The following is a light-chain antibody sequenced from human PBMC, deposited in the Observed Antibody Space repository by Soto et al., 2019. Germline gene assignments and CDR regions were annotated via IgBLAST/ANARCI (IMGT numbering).Light chain of an antibody. CDR1: SSNFGCNF. V-gene: IGLV1-44*01. CDR2: SHN. Sequence: QSVLTQPPSVSAAPGQKVTISCSGSSSNFGCNFVTWYQQLPGTAPKLLIYSHNQRPSGVPYRFSGSKSGTAASLAISGLQSEDEADYYCEAWDDSLKGYVFGTGTKVTVL. J-gene: IGLJ1*01. CDR3: EAWDDSLKGYV.